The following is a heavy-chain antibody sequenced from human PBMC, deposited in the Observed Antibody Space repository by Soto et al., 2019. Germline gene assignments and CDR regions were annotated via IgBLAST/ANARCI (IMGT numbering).Heavy chain of an antibody. CDR3: ARDRSPYDFWSGDYYYGMDV. V-gene: IGHV4-38-2*02. CDR1: GYSISSGYY. Sequence: SETLSLTCAVSGYSISSGYYWGWIRQPPGKGLEWIGSIYHSGSTCYNPSLKSRVTISVDTSKNQFSLKLSSVTAADTAVYYCARDRSPYDFWSGDYYYGMDVWGQGTTVTVSS. J-gene: IGHJ6*02. CDR2: IYHSGST. D-gene: IGHD3-3*01.